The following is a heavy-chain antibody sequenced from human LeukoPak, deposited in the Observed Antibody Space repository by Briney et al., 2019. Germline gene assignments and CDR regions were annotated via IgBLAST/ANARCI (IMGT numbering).Heavy chain of an antibody. V-gene: IGHV1-58*01. D-gene: IGHD2-21*01. Sequence: SVKVSCKASGFTFSSSAVQWVRQARGQGLEWIGWIVVGSGNTNYAQKFRERVTITRDMSTGTAYMELSSLRSEDTAVYYCAARGDYCGGDCVNWFDPWGQGTLVTVSS. CDR3: AARGDYCGGDCVNWFDP. CDR2: IVVGSGNT. CDR1: GFTFSSSA. J-gene: IGHJ5*02.